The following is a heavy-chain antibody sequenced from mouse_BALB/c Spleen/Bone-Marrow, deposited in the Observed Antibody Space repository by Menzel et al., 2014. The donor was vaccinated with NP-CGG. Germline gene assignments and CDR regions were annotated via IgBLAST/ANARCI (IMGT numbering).Heavy chain of an antibody. CDR2: INPSSGYT. CDR3: ARGYYDLDY. J-gene: IGHJ2*01. D-gene: IGHD2-4*01. CDR1: GYSLTSHW. Sequence: QIQLQQAGAELAEPLASVNISCQASGYSLTSHWRHLGSQTPGQGLELTGYINPSSGYTVDIQKFKDKAALTADKSSSTEYMQLSSLTSEVSAVYYCARGYYDLDYWGQGTTLTVSS. V-gene: IGHV1-7*01.